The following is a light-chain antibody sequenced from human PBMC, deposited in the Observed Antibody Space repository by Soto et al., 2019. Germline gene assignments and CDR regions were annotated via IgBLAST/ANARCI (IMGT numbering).Light chain of an antibody. V-gene: IGLV2-14*01. CDR2: EVS. CDR3: TSYTSSSTVV. J-gene: IGLJ2*01. Sequence: QSALTQPASVSESPGQSITISCAGTSSDVGGYNYVSWYQQLPDKAPKLMIYEVSNRPSGVSNRFSGSKSGNTASLTISGLQAEDEADYYCTSYTSSSTVVFGGGTKVTVL. CDR1: SSDVGGYNY.